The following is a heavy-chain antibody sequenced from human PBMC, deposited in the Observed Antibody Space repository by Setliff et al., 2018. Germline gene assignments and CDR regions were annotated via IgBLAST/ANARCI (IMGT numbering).Heavy chain of an antibody. D-gene: IGHD6-6*01. V-gene: IGHV4-39*07. J-gene: IGHJ2*01. Sequence: SETLSLTCTVSGDSITNMSFYWGWIRQPPGKGPDWIGSIYYDGSTYHNPSLKSRVTISVDTPNNQFSLNLRSVTAADTALYYCARNPASFQYSFDVWGRGTLVTVSS. CDR3: ARNPASFQYSFDV. CDR2: IYYDGST. CDR1: GDSITNMSFY.